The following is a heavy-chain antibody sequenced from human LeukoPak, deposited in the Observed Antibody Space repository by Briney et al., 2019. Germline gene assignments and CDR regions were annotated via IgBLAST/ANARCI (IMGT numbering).Heavy chain of an antibody. CDR2: ISSSSSYI. CDR1: GFTFSSYS. V-gene: IGHV3-21*01. Sequence: GGSLRLSCVASGFTFSSYSMNWVRQAPGKGLEWVSSISSSSSYIYYADSVKGRFTISRDNAKNSLYLQMNSLRAEDTAVYYCARLGALGYSYGYRDYWGQGTLVTVSS. D-gene: IGHD5-18*01. J-gene: IGHJ4*02. CDR3: ARLGALGYSYGYRDY.